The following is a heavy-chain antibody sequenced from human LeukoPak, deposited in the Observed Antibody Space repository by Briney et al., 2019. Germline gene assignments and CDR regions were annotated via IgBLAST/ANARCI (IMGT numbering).Heavy chain of an antibody. CDR3: ARGEYCSGGSCYSAAFDI. Sequence: GGSLRLSCAASGFTFSSYWMHWVRQAPGKGLVWVSRIYSDGRSTNYADSVKGRFTISRDNAKNTLYLQMNSLRAEDTAVYYCARGEYCSGGSCYSAAFDIWGQGTMVTVSS. CDR2: IYSDGRST. CDR1: GFTFSSYW. V-gene: IGHV3-74*01. D-gene: IGHD2-15*01. J-gene: IGHJ3*02.